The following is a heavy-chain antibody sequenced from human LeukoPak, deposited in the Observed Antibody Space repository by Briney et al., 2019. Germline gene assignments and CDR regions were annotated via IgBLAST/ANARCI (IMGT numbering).Heavy chain of an antibody. D-gene: IGHD2-15*01. Sequence: GESLKISCKVSGYSFTSYWIGWVGQMPGKGLGWMGSIYPDDSDTRYSPSFQGQVTISADKSISTAYLQWSSLKASDTAVYYCARGGAPVAAFDHWGQGTLVTVSS. CDR1: GYSFTSYW. CDR2: IYPDDSDT. J-gene: IGHJ4*02. V-gene: IGHV5-51*01. CDR3: ARGGAPVAAFDH.